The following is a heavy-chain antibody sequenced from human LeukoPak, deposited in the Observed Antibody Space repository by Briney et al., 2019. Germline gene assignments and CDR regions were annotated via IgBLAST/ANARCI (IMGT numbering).Heavy chain of an antibody. D-gene: IGHD3-22*01. J-gene: IGHJ3*02. CDR1: GGTFSSYA. V-gene: IGHV1-69*04. CDR3: ASPGVRKTATYDSSGYYYESAFDI. CDR2: IIPILGIA. Sequence: SVKVSCKASGGTFSSYAISWVRQAPGQGLEWMGRIIPILGIANYAQEFQGRVTITADKSTSTAYMELSSLRSEDTAVYYCASPGVRKTATYDSSGYYYESAFDIWGQGTMVTVSS.